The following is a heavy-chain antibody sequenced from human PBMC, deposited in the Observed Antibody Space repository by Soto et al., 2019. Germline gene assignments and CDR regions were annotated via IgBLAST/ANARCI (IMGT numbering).Heavy chain of an antibody. D-gene: IGHD4-17*01. J-gene: IGHJ1*01. CDR2: IYYSGST. Sequence: QVQLQESGPGLVKPSQTLSLTCTVSGGSISSGDYYWSWIRQPPGKGLEWIGYIYYSGSTYYNPSLTSRVTISVDTSKNQFSLKLSSVTAADTAVYYCARDWAYGGTYFQHWGQGTLVTVSS. V-gene: IGHV4-30-4*01. CDR1: GGSISSGDYY. CDR3: ARDWAYGGTYFQH.